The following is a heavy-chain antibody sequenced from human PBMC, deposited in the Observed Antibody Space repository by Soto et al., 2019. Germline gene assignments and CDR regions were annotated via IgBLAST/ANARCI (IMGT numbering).Heavy chain of an antibody. CDR1: GFTFSSYW. J-gene: IGHJ4*02. CDR3: TRALDNYDSGSYIGY. V-gene: IGHV3-7*01. D-gene: IGHD3-10*01. CDR2: IKQDGSEK. Sequence: PGGSLRLSCAASGFTFSSYWMTWARQAPGKGLEWVANIKQDGSEKYYVDSVKGRFTISRDNAKNSLNLQMNSLRVEDTAVYYCTRALDNYDSGSYIGYWGQGTLVTVSS.